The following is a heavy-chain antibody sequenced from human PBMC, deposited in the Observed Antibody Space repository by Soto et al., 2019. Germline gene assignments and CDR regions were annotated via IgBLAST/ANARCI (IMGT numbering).Heavy chain of an antibody. V-gene: IGHV1-69*01. CDR3: ARELLWFTTYYYGSGNYGMDV. CDR2: IIPIFGTA. Sequence: QVQLVQSGAEVKKPGSSVKVSCKASGGTFSSYAISWVRQAPGQGLEWMGGIIPIFGTANYAQKFQGRVTITADESTSTAYMELSSLRSDDTAVYYCARELLWFTTYYYGSGNYGMDVWGQGTTVTVSS. CDR1: GGTFSSYA. D-gene: IGHD3-10*01. J-gene: IGHJ6*02.